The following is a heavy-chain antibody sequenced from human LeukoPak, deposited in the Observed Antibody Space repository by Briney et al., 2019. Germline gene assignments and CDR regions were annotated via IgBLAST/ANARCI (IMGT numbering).Heavy chain of an antibody. CDR2: ISFDGTNQ. CDR3: ARDLVRGDITSVDF. Sequence: GGSLRLSCAASGFTFTVYAIHWVRQTPGKGLEWVAVISFDGTNQYYADSVKGRFTISRDNSKNTGFLQMNSLRAEDTAVYYCARDLVRGDITSVDFWGQGTLATVSS. J-gene: IGHJ4*02. D-gene: IGHD3-10*01. V-gene: IGHV3-30*01. CDR1: GFTFTVYA.